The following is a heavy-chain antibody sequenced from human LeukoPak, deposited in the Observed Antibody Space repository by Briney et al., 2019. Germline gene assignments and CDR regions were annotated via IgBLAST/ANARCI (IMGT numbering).Heavy chain of an antibody. V-gene: IGHV3-21*01. CDR3: ARDLDQAGAGPFDP. CDR1: GFTFSSYT. J-gene: IGHJ5*02. CDR2: ISSSSSYI. D-gene: IGHD6-19*01. Sequence: GSLRLSCAASGFTFSSYTMNWVRQAPGNGLEWVSSISSSSSYIYYADSVKGRFTISRDNAKNSLYLQMNSLRAEDTAVYYCARDLDQAGAGPFDPWGQGTLVTLSS.